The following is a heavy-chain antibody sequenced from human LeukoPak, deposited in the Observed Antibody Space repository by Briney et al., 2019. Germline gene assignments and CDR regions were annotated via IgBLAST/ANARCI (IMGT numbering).Heavy chain of an antibody. CDR3: ARLYCSSTSCWDY. D-gene: IGHD2-2*01. Sequence: ASVKVSCKASGYTFTGYHMHWVRQAPGQGLEWMGWINPNSGGTNYAQKFQGRVTMTRDTSISTAYMELSRLRSDDTAVYYCARLYCSSTSCWDYWGQGTLVTVSS. J-gene: IGHJ4*02. V-gene: IGHV1-2*02. CDR2: INPNSGGT. CDR1: GYTFTGYH.